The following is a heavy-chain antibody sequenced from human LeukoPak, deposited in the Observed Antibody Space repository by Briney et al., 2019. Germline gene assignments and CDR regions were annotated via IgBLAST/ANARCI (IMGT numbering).Heavy chain of an antibody. Sequence: SETLSLTCTVSGGSISSSSYYWSWIRQPPGKGLEWIGEINHSGSTNYNPSLKSRVTISVDTSKNQFSLKLSSVTAADTAVYYCARRAVTTNGAFDIWGQGTMVTVSS. CDR2: INHSGST. CDR3: ARRAVTTNGAFDI. D-gene: IGHD4-17*01. J-gene: IGHJ3*02. V-gene: IGHV4-39*07. CDR1: GGSISSSSYY.